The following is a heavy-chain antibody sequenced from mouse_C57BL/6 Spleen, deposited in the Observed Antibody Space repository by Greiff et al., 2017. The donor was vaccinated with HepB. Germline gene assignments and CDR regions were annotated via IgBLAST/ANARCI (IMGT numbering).Heavy chain of an antibody. CDR3: AIITTVVAPFDY. CDR2: INPYNGGT. V-gene: IGHV1-19*01. CDR1: GYTFTDYY. Sequence: VQLQQSGPVLVKPGASVKMSCKASGYTFTDYYMNWVKQSHGKSLEWIGVINPYNGGTSYNQKFKGKATLTVDKSSSTAYMELNSLTSEDSAVYYCAIITTVVAPFDYWGQGTTLTVSS. J-gene: IGHJ2*01. D-gene: IGHD1-1*01.